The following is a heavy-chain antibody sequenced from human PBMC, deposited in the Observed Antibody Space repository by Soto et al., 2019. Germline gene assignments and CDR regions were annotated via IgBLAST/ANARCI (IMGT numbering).Heavy chain of an antibody. CDR3: ARDWNSGYATKFDP. CDR2: IYYSGST. CDR1: GGSVSSGSYY. D-gene: IGHD5-12*01. Sequence: SETLSLTCTVSGGSVSSGSYYWSWIRQPPGKGLEWIGYIYYSGSTNYNPSLKSRVTISVDTSKNQFSLKLSSVTAADTAVYYCARDWNSGYATKFDPWGQGTLVTAPQ. J-gene: IGHJ5*02. V-gene: IGHV4-61*01.